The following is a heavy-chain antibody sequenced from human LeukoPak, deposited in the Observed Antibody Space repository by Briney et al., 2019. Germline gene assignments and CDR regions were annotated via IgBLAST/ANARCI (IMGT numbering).Heavy chain of an antibody. CDR2: IRAYNGNT. CDR1: GYTFTSYG. V-gene: IGHV1-18*01. Sequence: ASVKVSCKASGYTFTSYGISWVRQAPGQGLEWMGWIRAYNGNTDYAQKLQDRVTVTTDTSTSTAYMELRSLRSDDTAVYYCARVVVPAAMGYYHYMDVWGKGTTVTVSS. CDR3: ARVVVPAAMGYYHYMDV. J-gene: IGHJ6*03. D-gene: IGHD2-2*01.